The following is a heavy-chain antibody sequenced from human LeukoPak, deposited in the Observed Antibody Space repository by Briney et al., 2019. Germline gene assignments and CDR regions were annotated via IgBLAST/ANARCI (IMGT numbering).Heavy chain of an antibody. CDR2: ISSSGSSI. D-gene: IGHD3-3*01. Sequence: PGGSLRLSCAASGFTFSSYEMNWVRQAPGKGLEWVSYISSSGSSIYYADSVKGRLTISRDNAKNSLYLQMNSLRAEDTAIYYCARGYGYYNYWGQGTLVTVSS. CDR3: ARGYGYYNY. J-gene: IGHJ4*02. CDR1: GFTFSSYE. V-gene: IGHV3-48*03.